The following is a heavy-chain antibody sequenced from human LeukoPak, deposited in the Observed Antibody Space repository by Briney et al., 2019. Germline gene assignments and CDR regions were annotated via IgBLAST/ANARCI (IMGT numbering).Heavy chain of an antibody. CDR2: ISGSGDST. D-gene: IGHD3-22*01. CDR3: AKDPNPLLAPYYYDQFFDY. V-gene: IGHV3-23*01. Sequence: QTGGSLRLSCAASGFTFSSYAMSWFRQAPGKGLEWVSAISGSGDSTYYADSVKGRFTISRDNSKNTLYLQMNSLRAEDTAVYYCAKDPNPLLAPYYYDQFFDYWGQGTLVTVSS. CDR1: GFTFSSYA. J-gene: IGHJ4*02.